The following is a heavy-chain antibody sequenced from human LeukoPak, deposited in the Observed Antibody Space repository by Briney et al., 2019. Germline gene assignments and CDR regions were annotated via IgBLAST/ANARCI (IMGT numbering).Heavy chain of an antibody. CDR2: IYYSGST. CDR1: GGSISSYY. J-gene: IGHJ4*02. D-gene: IGHD2-8*02. V-gene: IGHV4-59*01. CDR3: ASGKNWCYFDY. Sequence: SETLSLTCTVSGGSISSYYWSWIRQPPGKGLEWIGYIYYSGSTNYNPSLKSRVTISVDTSKNQFSLKLSSVTAADTAVYYCASGKNWCYFDYWGQGTLVTVSS.